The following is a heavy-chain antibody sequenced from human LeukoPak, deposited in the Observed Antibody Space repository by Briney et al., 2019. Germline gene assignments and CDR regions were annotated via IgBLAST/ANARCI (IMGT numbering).Heavy chain of an antibody. CDR3: ARGLRNRGLDFDY. J-gene: IGHJ4*02. Sequence: GGSLRLSCAPSGFTFRTYEMNCVRQDPEKGLEWVLYISTGATIHYADPLKGRFTISRDNAKNSLYLQMNSLRAEDTAIYYCARGLRNRGLDFDYWGQGTLVTVSS. CDR2: ISTGATI. D-gene: IGHD7-27*01. V-gene: IGHV3-48*03. CDR1: GFTFRTYE.